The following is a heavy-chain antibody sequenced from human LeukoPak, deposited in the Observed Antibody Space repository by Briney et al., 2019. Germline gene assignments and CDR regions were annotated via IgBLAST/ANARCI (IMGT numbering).Heavy chain of an antibody. V-gene: IGHV1-3*01. CDR1: GFSFTTYA. CDR3: ARRLKGSFGNPFDY. CDR2: INPADGGT. D-gene: IGHD4-23*01. J-gene: IGHJ4*02. Sequence: GASVKVSCKASGFSFTTYAIHWVRQAPGQRLEWMGWINPADGGTRYSQKFQGRVSITRDTSATTAYMELSSLRSEDTAVYYCARRLKGSFGNPFDYWGRGTLVTVSS.